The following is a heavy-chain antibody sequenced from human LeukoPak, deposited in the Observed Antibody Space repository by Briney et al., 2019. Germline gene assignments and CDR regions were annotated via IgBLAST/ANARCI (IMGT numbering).Heavy chain of an antibody. CDR3: ARGRARDGSFPWLDS. J-gene: IGHJ5*01. CDR2: IFYSGST. CDR1: GDSIGSYY. V-gene: IGHV4-59*01. D-gene: IGHD3-10*01. Sequence: SETLSLTCSVSGDSIGSYYWTWIRQSSGKGFEWIGYIFYSGSTNYSPSLKSRVTISVDTSNNQFSLQLRSVTAADTAIYYCARGRARDGSFPWLDSWGQGTLVTVSS.